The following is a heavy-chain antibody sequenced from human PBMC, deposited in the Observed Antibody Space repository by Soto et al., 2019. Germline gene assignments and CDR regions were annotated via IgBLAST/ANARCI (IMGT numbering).Heavy chain of an antibody. J-gene: IGHJ6*02. CDR3: ARRAASGSAGMEV. CDR1: GSTFSIYS. Sequence: RLYCAASGSTFSIYSMNWVRQAPGKGLEWVSYITSSSSTIYYADSVKGRFTISRDNAKNSLYLQMSSLRDEDTAVYYCARRAASGSAGMEVWGQGTTATVSS. V-gene: IGHV3-48*02. D-gene: IGHD5-12*01. CDR2: ITSSSSTI.